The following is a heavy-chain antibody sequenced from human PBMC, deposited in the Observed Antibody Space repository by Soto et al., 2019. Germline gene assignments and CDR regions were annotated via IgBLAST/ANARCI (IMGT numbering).Heavy chain of an antibody. J-gene: IGHJ3*02. Sequence: GGSLSLSCAASGFTFSSFAMSWVRQAPGKGLEWVSVISGSGGSTYYADSVKGRFTISRDNSKNTLFLQMNSLRAEDTAVYYCDGGKKRAFDIWGQGTMVTVSS. D-gene: IGHD6-25*01. CDR1: GFTFSSFA. CDR2: ISGSGGST. CDR3: DGGKKRAFDI. V-gene: IGHV3-23*01.